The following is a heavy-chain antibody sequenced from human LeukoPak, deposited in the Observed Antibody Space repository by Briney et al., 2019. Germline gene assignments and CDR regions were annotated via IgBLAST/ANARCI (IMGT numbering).Heavy chain of an antibody. J-gene: IGHJ4*02. CDR3: ARGAFNYYDSSGYLDY. CDR2: IRSTGSLI. Sequence: GGSLRLSCAASGFTFSNYEMNWVRQAPGKGLEWVSYIRSTGSLILYADPVKGRFTISRDNSKNTLYLQMNSLRAEDTAVYYCARGAFNYYDSSGYLDYWGQGTLVTVSS. D-gene: IGHD3-22*01. CDR1: GFTFSNYE. V-gene: IGHV3-48*03.